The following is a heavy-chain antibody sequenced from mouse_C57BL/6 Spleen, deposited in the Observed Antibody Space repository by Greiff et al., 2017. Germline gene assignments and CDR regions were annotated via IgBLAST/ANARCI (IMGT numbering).Heavy chain of an antibody. Sequence: VQLQQSGTVLARPGASVKMSCKTSGYTFTSYWMHWVKQRPGQGLEWIGAIYPGNSDTSYNQKFKGKAKLTAVTSASTAYMELSSLTNEDSAVYYCTRRSDHTGTHFDYWGQGTTLTVSS. CDR3: TRRSDHTGTHFDY. CDR2: IYPGNSDT. V-gene: IGHV1-5*01. J-gene: IGHJ2*01. D-gene: IGHD1-1*01. CDR1: GYTFTSYW.